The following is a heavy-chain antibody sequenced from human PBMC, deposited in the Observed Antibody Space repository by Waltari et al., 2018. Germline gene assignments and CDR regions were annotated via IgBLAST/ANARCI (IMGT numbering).Heavy chain of an antibody. CDR3: ARIYNWNYVSFDWYFDL. D-gene: IGHD1-7*01. CDR1: GFTFSSYW. J-gene: IGHJ2*01. CDR2: IKQDGREK. V-gene: IGHV3-7*01. Sequence: EVQLVESGGGLVQPGGSLRLSCAASGFTFSSYWMSWVRQAPGKGLEWVANIKQDGREKYYVDSVKGRFTISRDNAKNSLYLQMNSLRAEDTAVYYCARIYNWNYVSFDWYFDLWGRGTLVTVSS.